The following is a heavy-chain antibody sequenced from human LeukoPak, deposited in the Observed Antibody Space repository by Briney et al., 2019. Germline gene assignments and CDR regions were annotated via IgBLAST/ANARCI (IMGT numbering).Heavy chain of an antibody. D-gene: IGHD3-10*01. V-gene: IGHV4-39*01. J-gene: IGHJ4*02. CDR3: ARTSYYYNWRNYGAPYYFDY. Sequence: PSETLSLTCTVSGGSISSSSYYWGWIRQPPGKGLEWIGNIYYGGSTYYNPSLKSRVTISVDTSKNQCSRKLSSVTAADTAVYYCARTSYYYNWRNYGAPYYFDYWGQGTLVTVSS. CDR1: GGSISSSSYY. CDR2: IYYGGST.